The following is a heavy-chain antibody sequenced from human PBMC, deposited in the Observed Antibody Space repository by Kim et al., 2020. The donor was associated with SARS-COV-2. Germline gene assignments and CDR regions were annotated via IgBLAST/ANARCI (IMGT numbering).Heavy chain of an antibody. CDR3: ARDPSNSRGYHIYFDS. CDR1: GYTFTNHG. CDR2: ISAHDGLT. V-gene: IGHV1-18*04. Sequence: ASVKVSCKASGYTFTNHGVSWVRQAPGQGLEWLGWISAHDGLTNFAQKFQARFTMTTDSSTSTAYMELMSLRSDDTAVYYCARDPSNSRGYHIYFDSWGKGTLVTVSS. J-gene: IGHJ4*02. D-gene: IGHD3-22*01.